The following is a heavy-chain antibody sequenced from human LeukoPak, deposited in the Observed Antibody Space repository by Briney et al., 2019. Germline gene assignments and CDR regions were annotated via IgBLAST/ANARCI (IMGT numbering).Heavy chain of an antibody. CDR2: INPNSGGT. V-gene: IGHV1-2*02. J-gene: IGHJ6*03. D-gene: IGHD2-2*03. CDR1: GYTFTGYY. Sequence: GASVKVSCKASGYTFTGYYMHWVRQAPGQGLEWMGWINPNSGGTNYAQKLQGRVTMTTDTSTSTAYMELRSLRSDDTAVYYCARVSGVGYCSSTSCYHYYMDVWGKGTTVTISS. CDR3: ARVSGVGYCSSTSCYHYYMDV.